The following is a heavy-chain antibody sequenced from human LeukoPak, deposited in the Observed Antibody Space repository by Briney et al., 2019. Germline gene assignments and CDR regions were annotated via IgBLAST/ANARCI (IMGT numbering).Heavy chain of an antibody. CDR3: ARLAMESGDGYDYRWFDP. J-gene: IGHJ5*02. CDR1: GYSFTTYW. CDR2: IYPGDSDT. D-gene: IGHD5-24*01. V-gene: IGHV5-51*01. Sequence: GESLKISCKVSGYSFTTYWIAWVRQMPGQGLEWMGIIYPGDSDTIYSPSFQGQVTISADKSITTAYLQWSSLKASDTAMYYCARLAMESGDGYDYRWFDPWGQGTLVTVSS.